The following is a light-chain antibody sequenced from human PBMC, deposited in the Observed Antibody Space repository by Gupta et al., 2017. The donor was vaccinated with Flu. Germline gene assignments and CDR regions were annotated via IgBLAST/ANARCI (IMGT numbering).Light chain of an antibody. Sequence: SVTISCTGTSSDIGGYNSVSWYQQHPGKAPKLMIYDVTKRPSGVPDRFSGSKSGNTASLTVSGLQAEDEADYYCSSYVGTNSYVFGTGTKVSFL. CDR2: DVT. CDR3: SSYVGTNSYV. J-gene: IGLJ1*01. CDR1: SSDIGGYNS. V-gene: IGLV2-8*01.